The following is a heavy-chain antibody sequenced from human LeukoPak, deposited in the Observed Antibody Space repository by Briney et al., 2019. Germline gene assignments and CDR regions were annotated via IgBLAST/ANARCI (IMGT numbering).Heavy chain of an antibody. CDR1: GASISSSNYY. Sequence: SETLSLTCAVSGASISSSNYYWGWVRQSPGKGLEWIGNIYSSGNTYYNASLKSRVTISVDTSKNQFSLKLSSVTAADTAVYYCARRGSGLDYWGQGTLVTVSS. CDR2: IYSSGNT. CDR3: ARRGSGLDY. V-gene: IGHV4-39*07. J-gene: IGHJ4*02. D-gene: IGHD6-19*01.